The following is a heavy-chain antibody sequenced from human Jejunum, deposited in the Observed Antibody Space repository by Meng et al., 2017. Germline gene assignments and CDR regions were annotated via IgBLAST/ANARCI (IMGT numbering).Heavy chain of an antibody. CDR3: ARSQLLGGFDP. Sequence: GESLKISCAASGFTFSDYSMSWIRQAPGKGLEWVSYISSSGSTIYYADSVKGRFTISRDNAKKSLYLQMNSLSAEDTAVYYCARSQLLGGFDPWGQGTLVTVSS. CDR2: ISSSGSTI. CDR1: GFTFSDYS. D-gene: IGHD2-2*01. J-gene: IGHJ5*02. V-gene: IGHV3-11*01.